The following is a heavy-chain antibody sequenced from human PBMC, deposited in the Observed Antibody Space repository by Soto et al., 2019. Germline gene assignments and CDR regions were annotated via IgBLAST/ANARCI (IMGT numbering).Heavy chain of an antibody. J-gene: IGHJ6*02. CDR3: ARESITIFGVVSYYDYGMDV. V-gene: IGHV1-69*01. CDR2: IIPIFGTA. Sequence: QVQLVQSGAEVKKPGSSVKVSCKASGGTFSSYAISWVRQAPGQGLEWMGGIIPIFGTANYAQKFQGRVTITADESTSTAYMELSSLRSEDTAVYYCARESITIFGVVSYYDYGMDVWGQGTTVTVSS. CDR1: GGTFSSYA. D-gene: IGHD3-3*01.